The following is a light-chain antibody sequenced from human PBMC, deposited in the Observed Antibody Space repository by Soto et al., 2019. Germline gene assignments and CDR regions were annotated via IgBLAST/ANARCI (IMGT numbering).Light chain of an antibody. CDR2: AGS. CDR3: QQYDSHWT. Sequence: DIQVTQSPSTLSAIVGDRVTITCRASQSINIRLAWYQQKPGQAPKLLVYAGSSLQSGVPSRFSGRGSGTEFTLTISSLQPDDFATYYCQQYDSHWTFGQGTKVEIK. V-gene: IGKV1-5*01. CDR1: QSINIR. J-gene: IGKJ1*01.